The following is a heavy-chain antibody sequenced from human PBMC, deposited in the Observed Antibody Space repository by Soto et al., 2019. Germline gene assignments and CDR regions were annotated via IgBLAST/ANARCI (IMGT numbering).Heavy chain of an antibody. CDR1: GYTFTSYD. D-gene: IGHD4-17*01. V-gene: IGHV1-8*01. J-gene: IGHJ4*02. CDR2: MNPNSGNT. Sequence: QVQLVQSGAEVKKPGASVKVSCKASGYTFTSYDINWVRQATGQGLEWMGWMNPNSGNTGYAQKFQGRVTMTRNTTISTAYMELSSLRSDDMAVYYCVTSTNDYGDRHWGQGTLVTVSS. CDR3: VTSTNDYGDRH.